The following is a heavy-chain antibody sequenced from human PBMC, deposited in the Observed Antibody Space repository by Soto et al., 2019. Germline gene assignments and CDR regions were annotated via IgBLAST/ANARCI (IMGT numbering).Heavy chain of an antibody. J-gene: IGHJ6*02. D-gene: IGHD3-22*01. CDR2: ISHDGNNK. Sequence: ESGGGVVQPGRSLRLSCEASGFTFSSYTMHWVRQAPGKGLQWVALISHDGNNKYYADSVKGRFTLSRDNSKRTLYLEVNSLRGEDTAVYFCARGAPYASSGSGSLQRYYYYYGLDVWGQGTTVTASS. CDR3: ARGAPYASSGSGSLQRYYYYYGLDV. V-gene: IGHV3-30-3*01. CDR1: GFTFSSYT.